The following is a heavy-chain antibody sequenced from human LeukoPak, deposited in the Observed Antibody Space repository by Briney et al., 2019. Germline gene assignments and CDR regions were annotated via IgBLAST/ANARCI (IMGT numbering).Heavy chain of an antibody. D-gene: IGHD3-10*01. J-gene: IGHJ6*03. CDR2: INPNSGGT. CDR3: ARGGVRGVYYYMDV. CDR1: GYTFTGYY. Sequence: RASVKVSCKASGYTFTGYYMHWVRQAPGQGLEWMGWINPNSGGTNYAQKFQGRVNMTRDTSISTAYMELSRLRSDDTAVYYCARGGVRGVYYYMDVWGKGTTVTVSS. V-gene: IGHV1-2*02.